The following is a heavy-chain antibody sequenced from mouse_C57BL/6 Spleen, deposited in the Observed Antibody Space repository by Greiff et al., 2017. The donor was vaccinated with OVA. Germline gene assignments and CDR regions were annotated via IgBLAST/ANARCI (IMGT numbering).Heavy chain of an antibody. CDR2: IYPRSGNT. J-gene: IGHJ2*01. Sequence: QVQLQQSGAELARPGASVKLSCKASGYTFTSYGISWVKQRTGQGLEWIGEIYPRSGNTYYNEKFKGKATLTADKSSSTAYMELRSLTSEYSAVYFCARSRGYYYGSSSYYFDYWGQGTTLTVSS. V-gene: IGHV1-81*01. CDR1: GYTFTSYG. CDR3: ARSRGYYYGSSSYYFDY. D-gene: IGHD1-1*01.